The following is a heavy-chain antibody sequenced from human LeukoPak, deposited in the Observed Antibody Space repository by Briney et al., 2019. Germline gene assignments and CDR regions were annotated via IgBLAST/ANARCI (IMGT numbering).Heavy chain of an antibody. CDR3: AGTYGSGSYYKSPFDY. CDR2: IYYSGST. J-gene: IGHJ4*02. Sequence: SETLSLTCTVSGGSISSSSYYWGWIRQPPGKGLERIGSIYYSGSTYYNPSLKGRVTISVDTSKNQFSLKLSSVTAADTAVYYCAGTYGSGSYYKSPFDYWGQGTLVTVSS. D-gene: IGHD3-10*01. V-gene: IGHV4-39*01. CDR1: GGSISSSSYY.